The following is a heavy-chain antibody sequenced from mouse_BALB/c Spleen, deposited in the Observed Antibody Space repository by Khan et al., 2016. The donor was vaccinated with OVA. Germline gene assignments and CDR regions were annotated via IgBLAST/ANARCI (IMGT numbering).Heavy chain of an antibody. J-gene: IGHJ1*01. Sequence: EVQLQESGGGSVKPGGSLKLSCAASGFTFSSYAMSWVRQTPEKGLEWVASINSGGSDYSLDSLPGRFTISRDNARNILYLQMSSMRSEVKVMYYCGRCHFYGTTCNYGYFGVWDAGATVTVSS. CDR2: INSGGSD. CDR1: GFTFSSYA. V-gene: IGHV5-6-5*01. D-gene: IGHD1-1*01. CDR3: GRCHFYGTTCNYGYFGV.